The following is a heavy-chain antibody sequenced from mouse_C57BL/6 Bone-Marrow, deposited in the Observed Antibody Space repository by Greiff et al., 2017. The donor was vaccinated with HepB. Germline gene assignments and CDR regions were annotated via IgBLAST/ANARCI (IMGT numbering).Heavy chain of an antibody. CDR2: IYPGSGST. D-gene: IGHD1-1*01. J-gene: IGHJ3*01. CDR1: GYTFTSYW. V-gene: IGHV1-55*01. CDR3: ARSWDYYGSTWFAY. Sequence: QVQLQQPGAELVKPGASVKMPCKASGYTFTSYWITWVKQRPGQGLEWIGDIYPGSGSTNYNEKFKSKATLTVDTSSSTAYMQLSSLTSEDSAVYYCARSWDYYGSTWFAYWGQGTLVTVSA.